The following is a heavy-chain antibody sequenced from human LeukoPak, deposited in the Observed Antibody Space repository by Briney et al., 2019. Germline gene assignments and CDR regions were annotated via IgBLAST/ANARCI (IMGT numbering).Heavy chain of an antibody. D-gene: IGHD2-15*01. CDR2: ISGRGDST. V-gene: IGHV3-23*01. CDR3: AKAPCSGGSCYFSD. J-gene: IGHJ4*02. Sequence: GPSLRLSCSASGFTFSSFAVTWVRQPPGEGLEWVLGISGRGDSTYYAGCVTGQFIISRDNSKNTLYLQMSRLRADDTAVYFCAKAPCSGGSCYFSDWGQGTLVTVSS. CDR1: GFTFSSFA.